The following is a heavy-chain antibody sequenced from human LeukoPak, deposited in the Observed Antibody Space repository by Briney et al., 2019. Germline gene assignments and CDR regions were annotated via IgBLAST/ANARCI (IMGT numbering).Heavy chain of an antibody. CDR3: ARDFNPAGYSSGWATCAF. J-gene: IGHJ4*02. CDR1: GFTVSSYW. Sequence: GGSLRLSCAASGFTVSSYWMSWVRQAPGKGLEWVANIKEDGSEKYYVDSVKGRFTISRDNAKKSLYLQMSSLRAEDTAVYYCARDFNPAGYSSGWATCAFWGQGTLVTVSS. D-gene: IGHD6-19*01. CDR2: IKEDGSEK. V-gene: IGHV3-7*05.